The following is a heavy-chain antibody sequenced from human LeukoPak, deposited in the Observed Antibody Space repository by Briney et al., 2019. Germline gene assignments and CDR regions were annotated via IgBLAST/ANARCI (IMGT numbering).Heavy chain of an antibody. D-gene: IGHD3-22*01. CDR3: ARDRRDYYDSSGLFDY. CDR1: GGSISSYY. Sequence: SETLSLTCTVSGGSISSYYWSWIRQPPGKGLEWIGYIYYSGSINYNPSLKSRVTISVDTSKNQFSLKLSSVTAADTAVYYCARDRRDYYDSSGLFDYWGQGTLVTVSS. J-gene: IGHJ4*02. CDR2: IYYSGSI. V-gene: IGHV4-59*01.